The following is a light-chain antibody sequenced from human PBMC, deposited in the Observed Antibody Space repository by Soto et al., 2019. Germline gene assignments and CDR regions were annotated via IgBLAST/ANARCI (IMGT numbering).Light chain of an antibody. J-gene: IGKJ2*01. V-gene: IGKV3-20*01. CDR2: DTS. CDR1: QSVSSSY. CDR3: QQYAGSPYT. Sequence: EIVLTQSPGTLSLSPGERATLSCRASQSVSSSYLAWYQQKPGQAPRLLIFDTSYRTTGIPDRFSGSGSGTDFSLTISRLEPEYFSVYYCQQYAGSPYTFGQGTRLEIK.